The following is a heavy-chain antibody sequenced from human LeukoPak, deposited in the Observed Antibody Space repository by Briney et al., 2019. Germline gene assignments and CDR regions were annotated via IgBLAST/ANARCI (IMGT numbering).Heavy chain of an antibody. D-gene: IGHD3-10*01. CDR2: SSASGDSP. J-gene: IGHJ1*01. V-gene: IGHV3-23*01. CDR3: AKGVYGSGSYREYFEQ. CDR1: GFTFNNYA. Sequence: GGSVRLSCTASGFTFNNYAMSWVRQAPGKGLEWVSASSASGDSPYYADSVKGRFTISRDNSKNTLDLQMNSLRVEDTAVYYCAKGVYGSGSYREYFEQWGQGTLVTVSS.